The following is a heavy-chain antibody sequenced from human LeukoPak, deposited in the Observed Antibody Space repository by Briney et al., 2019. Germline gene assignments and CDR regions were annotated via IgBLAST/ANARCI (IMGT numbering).Heavy chain of an antibody. CDR2: IYPGDSQT. D-gene: IGHD3-10*02. J-gene: IGHJ4*02. V-gene: IGHV5-51*01. CDR3: ARRSTVIREVLEEAFDY. CDR1: GNSFNNHF. Sequence: GESLKISCKGSGNSFNNHFIGWVRQMPGKGLEWMGIIYPGDSQTRYSPSFQGQVTISADKSISTVYLQWSSLEASDTAMYYCARRSTVIREVLEEAFDYWGQGTLVTVSS.